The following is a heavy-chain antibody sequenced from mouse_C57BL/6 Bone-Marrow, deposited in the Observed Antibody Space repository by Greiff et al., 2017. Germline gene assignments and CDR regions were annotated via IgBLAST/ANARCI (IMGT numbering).Heavy chain of an antibody. CDR1: GYSITSGYY. V-gene: IGHV3-6*01. Sequence: EVKLMESGPGLVKPSQSLSLTCSVTGYSITSGYYWNWIRQFPGNKLEWMGYISYDGSNNYNPSLKNRISITRDTSKNQFFLKLNSVTTEDTATYYCAREGIYDGYCVWFAYWGQGTLGTVSA. D-gene: IGHD2-3*01. CDR3: AREGIYDGYCVWFAY. CDR2: ISYDGSN. J-gene: IGHJ3*01.